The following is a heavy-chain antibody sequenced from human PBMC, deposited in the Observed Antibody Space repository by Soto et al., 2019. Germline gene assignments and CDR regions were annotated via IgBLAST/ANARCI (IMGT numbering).Heavy chain of an antibody. D-gene: IGHD4-17*01. CDR3: ARHNDDYGDYYFDY. J-gene: IGHJ4*02. Sequence: QVQLQQSGPGLVKPSETLSLTCTVSGGSINSYYWSWIRQTPGKGLEWIGYIHYSGGTNYNPSLKSRDTTSADTSKNQFSLKFRSVTAADTAVYYCARHNDDYGDYYFDYWGQGTLVTVSS. V-gene: IGHV4-59*08. CDR1: GGSINSYY. CDR2: IHYSGGT.